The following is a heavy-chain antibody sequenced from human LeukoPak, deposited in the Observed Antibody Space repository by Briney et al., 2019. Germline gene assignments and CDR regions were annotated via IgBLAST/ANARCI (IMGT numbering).Heavy chain of an antibody. Sequence: PGRSLRLSCAASGFTFSSYEMNWVRQAPGKGLEWVSYISSSGSTIYYADSVKGRFTISRDNAKNSLYLQMNSLRAEDTAVYYCAREYCSSTSCYYYYGMDVWGKGTTVTVSS. CDR2: ISSSGSTI. J-gene: IGHJ6*04. CDR1: GFTFSSYE. CDR3: AREYCSSTSCYYYYGMDV. V-gene: IGHV3-48*03. D-gene: IGHD2-2*01.